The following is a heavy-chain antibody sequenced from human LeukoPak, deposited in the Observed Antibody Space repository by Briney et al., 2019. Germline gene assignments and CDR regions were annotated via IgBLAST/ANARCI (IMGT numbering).Heavy chain of an antibody. CDR1: DDSISSTNYY. V-gene: IGHV4-61*02. CDR3: ARDWGYYYMDV. D-gene: IGHD3-16*01. CDR2: IYTSGST. Sequence: SETLSLTCTVSDDSISSTNYYWSWIRQPAGKGLEWIGRIYTSGSTNYNPSLKSRVTMSVDTSKNQFSLKLSSVTAADTAVYYCARDWGYYYMDVWGKGTTVTISS. J-gene: IGHJ6*03.